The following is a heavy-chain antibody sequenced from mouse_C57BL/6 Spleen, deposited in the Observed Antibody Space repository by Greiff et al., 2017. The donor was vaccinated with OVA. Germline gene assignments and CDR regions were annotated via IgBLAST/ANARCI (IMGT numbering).Heavy chain of an antibody. CDR1: GYTFTDYY. D-gene: IGHD2-4*01. Sequence: VQLQQSGPVLVKPGASVKMSCKASGYTFTDYYMNWVKQSHGKSLEWIGVINPYNGGTSYNQKFKGKATLTVDKSSSTAYMELNSLTSEDSAVYYCARKGDDYGGFAYWGQGTLVTVSA. V-gene: IGHV1-19*01. CDR3: ARKGDDYGGFAY. CDR2: INPYNGGT. J-gene: IGHJ3*01.